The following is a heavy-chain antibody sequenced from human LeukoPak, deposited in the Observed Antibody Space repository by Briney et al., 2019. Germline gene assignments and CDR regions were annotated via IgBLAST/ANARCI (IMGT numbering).Heavy chain of an antibody. J-gene: IGHJ4*02. CDR3: ATSVGTTGTT. CDR1: AGSISSYY. Sequence: PSETLSLTCTVSAGSISSYYWNWLRQSPGKGLEWIGYIYYTGTTKYNPSLTSRATISIDTSKNQFSLKLSSVTAADTAVYYCATSVGTTGTTWGQGTLVIVSS. D-gene: IGHD1-1*01. CDR2: IYYTGTT. V-gene: IGHV4-59*08.